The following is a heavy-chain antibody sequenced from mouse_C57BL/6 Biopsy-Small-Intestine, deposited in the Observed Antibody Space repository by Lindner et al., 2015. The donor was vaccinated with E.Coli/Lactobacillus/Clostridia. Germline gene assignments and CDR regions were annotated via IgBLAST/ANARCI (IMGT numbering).Heavy chain of an antibody. V-gene: IGHV10-3*01. CDR2: IRSKSNNYAT. CDR3: VRHKAYYSNYVDYAMDY. CDR1: GFTFNTYA. D-gene: IGHD2-5*01. J-gene: IGHJ4*01. Sequence: VQLQESGGGLVQPKGSLKLSCAASGFTFNTYAMHWVRQAPGKGLEWVARIRSKSNNYATYYADSVKDRFTISRDDSESMLYLQMNNLKTEDTAMYYCVRHKAYYSNYVDYAMDYWGQGTSVTVSS.